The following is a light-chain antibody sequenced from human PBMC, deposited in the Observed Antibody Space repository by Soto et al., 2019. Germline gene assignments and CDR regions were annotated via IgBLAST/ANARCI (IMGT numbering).Light chain of an antibody. Sequence: EIVLTQSPDTLSLSQGDRATLSCRASQTVIHNHLAWHQQKPGQTPRLLVYGASSRATGIPDRFSGSGSGTDFTLTISRLEPEDFALYYCQQYGSSPRTFGQGTKVDIK. J-gene: IGKJ1*01. CDR2: GAS. V-gene: IGKV3-20*01. CDR1: QTVIHNH. CDR3: QQYGSSPRT.